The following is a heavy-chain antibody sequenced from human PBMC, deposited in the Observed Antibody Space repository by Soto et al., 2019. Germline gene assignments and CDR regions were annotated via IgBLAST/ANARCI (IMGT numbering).Heavy chain of an antibody. J-gene: IGHJ4*02. Sequence: ASAKVSCKASGYSFTNYHIHWVRQAPGQGLEWMGMIDPSGGITRDAQRLQGRITMTRDASTSTVYMELRSLTSEDTAVYYCAIEENGHEDYESSDYYFDHWGQGTLVTVSS. CDR3: AIEENGHEDYESSDYYFDH. D-gene: IGHD3-22*01. CDR2: IDPSGGIT. V-gene: IGHV1-46*01. CDR1: GYSFTNYH.